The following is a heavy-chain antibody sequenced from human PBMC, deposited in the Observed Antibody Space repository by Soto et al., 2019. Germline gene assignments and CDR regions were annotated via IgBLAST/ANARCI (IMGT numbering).Heavy chain of an antibody. CDR3: ARVPNWNYRWFDP. CDR2: ISSSGGTI. CDR1: GFTFSDYY. D-gene: IGHD1-7*01. V-gene: IGHV3-11*01. Sequence: QVQLVESGGGLVKPGGSLRLSCAASGFTFSDYYMSWIRQAPGKGLEWVSYISSSGGTIYYADSVKGRFTVSRDNAKNSLFLQMNSLRTEDTAVYYCARVPNWNYRWFDPWGQGALVTVSS. J-gene: IGHJ5*02.